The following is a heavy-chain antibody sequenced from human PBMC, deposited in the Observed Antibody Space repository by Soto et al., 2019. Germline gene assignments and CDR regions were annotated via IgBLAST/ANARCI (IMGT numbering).Heavy chain of an antibody. CDR3: AKGSGSSLYYYDMDV. V-gene: IGHV3-23*01. J-gene: IGHJ6*02. D-gene: IGHD5-12*01. CDR1: AFTFSSYA. CDR2: ISGDGANT. Sequence: EVQLLESGGGLVQPGASLGLSCAASAFTFSSYAMSWVRQAPRKGLEWVSIISGDGANTYYADSVKGRFTISRDNSKNTLYLQMNSLRVEDTAVYYCAKGSGSSLYYYDMDVWGQGTTVTVSS.